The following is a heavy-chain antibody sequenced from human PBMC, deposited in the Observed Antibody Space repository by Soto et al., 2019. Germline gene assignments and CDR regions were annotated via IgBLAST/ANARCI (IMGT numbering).Heavy chain of an antibody. CDR1: GYSFTSNW. V-gene: IGHV5-51*01. Sequence: GESLKISCQASGYSFTSNWLGWVRQMPFKGLEWMGIIYPGDSDTRYSPSFQGQVTISADKSISTAYLQWSSLKASDTAMHYCARRSRYAVGVYAMDVWGQGTTVTVSS. J-gene: IGHJ6*02. D-gene: IGHD2-2*01. CDR3: ARRSRYAVGVYAMDV. CDR2: IYPGDSDT.